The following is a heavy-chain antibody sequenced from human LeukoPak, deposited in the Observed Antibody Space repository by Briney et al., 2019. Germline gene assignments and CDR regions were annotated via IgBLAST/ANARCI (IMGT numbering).Heavy chain of an antibody. Sequence: PSETLSLTCAVYGGSSSGYYWSWIRQPPGKGLEWIGEINHSGSTNYNPSLKSRVTISVDTSKNQFSLKLSSVTAADTAVYYCARADLRWLQLDYWGQGTLVTVSS. D-gene: IGHD5-24*01. CDR3: ARADLRWLQLDY. V-gene: IGHV4-34*01. CDR2: INHSGST. J-gene: IGHJ4*02. CDR1: GGSSSGYY.